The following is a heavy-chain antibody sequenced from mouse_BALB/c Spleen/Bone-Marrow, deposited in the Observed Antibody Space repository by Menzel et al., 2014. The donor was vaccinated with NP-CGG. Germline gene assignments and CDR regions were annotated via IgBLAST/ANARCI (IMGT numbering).Heavy chain of an antibody. CDR3: AREGYDYDWFAD. CDR2: ISGGGSYI. V-gene: IGHV5-9-2*01. J-gene: IGHJ3*01. D-gene: IGHD2-4*01. Sequence: EVKLVESGGDLVKPGGSLKLSCAASGFTFSSYGMSWVRQTPEKRLEWVATISGGGSYIYYADNVKGRFIISRDNAKNNLYLQVRSLRSEDTALYYCAREGYDYDWFADWVQGTLVTVSA. CDR1: GFTFSSYG.